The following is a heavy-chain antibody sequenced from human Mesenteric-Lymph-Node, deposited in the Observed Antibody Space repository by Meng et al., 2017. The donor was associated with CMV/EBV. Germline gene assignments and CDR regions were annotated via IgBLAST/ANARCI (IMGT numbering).Heavy chain of an antibody. CDR3: ARDGDYYDSSGYNPFDY. CDR1: GGSISSYY. Sequence: QVQLQESGPGLVKPSETLSRTCTVAGGSISSYYWSWIRQPPGKGLEWIGYIYYSGSTNYNPSLKSRVTISVDTSKNQFSLKLSSVTAADTAVYYCARDGDYYDSSGYNPFDYWGQGTLVTVSS. CDR2: IYYSGST. J-gene: IGHJ4*02. V-gene: IGHV4-59*12. D-gene: IGHD3-22*01.